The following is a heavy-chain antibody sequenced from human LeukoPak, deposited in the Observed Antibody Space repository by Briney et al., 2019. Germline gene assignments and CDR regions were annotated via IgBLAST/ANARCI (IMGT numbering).Heavy chain of an antibody. CDR2: ISSSSTYI. Sequence: GGSLRLSYAASGFTFSRFGMNWVRQAPGKGLEWVSSISSSSTYIYYADSVKGRFTISRDNAKNSLYLQMNSLRAHDTAVYYCARQSRNNYMDVWGKGTTVSVSS. V-gene: IGHV3-21*01. D-gene: IGHD1/OR15-1a*01. J-gene: IGHJ6*03. CDR1: GFTFSRFG. CDR3: ARQSRNNYMDV.